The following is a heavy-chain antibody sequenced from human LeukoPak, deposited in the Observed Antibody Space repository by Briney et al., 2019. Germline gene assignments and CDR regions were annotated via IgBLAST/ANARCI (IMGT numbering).Heavy chain of an antibody. CDR1: GGSISSNNYY. CDR3: ASPWDF. Sequence: SETLSLTCTVSGGSISSNNYYCNWIRQPAGKGLEWIGRIHTSGSTNYNPSLKSLVTISVDTSKNQFSLKLSSVTAADTAIYYCASPWDFWGQGTLVTVSS. CDR2: IHTSGST. J-gene: IGHJ4*02. V-gene: IGHV4-61*02.